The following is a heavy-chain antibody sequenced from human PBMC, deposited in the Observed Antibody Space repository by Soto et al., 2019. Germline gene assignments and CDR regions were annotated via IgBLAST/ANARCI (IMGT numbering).Heavy chain of an antibody. Sequence: SETLSHTCTVSSVSISSGGYYWSWIRQHPGRGLEWIGYIYYRGSTNYNPSLKSRVTMSVDTTKNQFSLKLTSVSAADTAVYYCARDGHDRSGYYFDYWGPGSLVTVS. CDR1: SVSISSGGYY. CDR3: ARDGHDRSGYYFDY. CDR2: IYYRGST. D-gene: IGHD3-22*01. J-gene: IGHJ4*02. V-gene: IGHV4-31*03.